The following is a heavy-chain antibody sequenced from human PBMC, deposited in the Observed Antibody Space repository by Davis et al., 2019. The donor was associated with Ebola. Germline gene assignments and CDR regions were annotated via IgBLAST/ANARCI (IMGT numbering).Heavy chain of an antibody. D-gene: IGHD6-13*01. J-gene: IGHJ6*02. CDR3: ARDGAEYSSSWYVGWGGMDV. Sequence: PSETLSLTCTVSGGSISSYYWSWIRQPAGKGLEWIGRIYTSGSTNYNPSLKSRVTMSVDTSKNQFSLKLSSVTAADTAVYYCARDGAEYSSSWYVGWGGMDVWGQGTTVTVSS. CDR1: GGSISSYY. V-gene: IGHV4-4*07. CDR2: IYTSGST.